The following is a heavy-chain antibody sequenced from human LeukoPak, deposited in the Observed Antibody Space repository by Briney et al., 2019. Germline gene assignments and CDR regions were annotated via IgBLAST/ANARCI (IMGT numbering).Heavy chain of an antibody. CDR1: GGSISSGDYY. J-gene: IGHJ4*02. CDR2: IYYSGST. V-gene: IGHV4-30-4*08. CDR3: AREITGTNVDY. D-gene: IGHD1-20*01. Sequence: SETLSLTCTVSGGSISSGDYYWSWIRQPPGKGLGWIGYIYYSGSTYYNPSLKSRVTISVDTSKNQFSLKLSSVTAADTAVYYCAREITGTNVDYWGQGTLVTVSS.